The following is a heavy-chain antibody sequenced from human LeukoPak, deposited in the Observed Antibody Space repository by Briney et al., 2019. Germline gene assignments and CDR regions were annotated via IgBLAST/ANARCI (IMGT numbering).Heavy chain of an antibody. CDR2: ISDSGGST. V-gene: IGHV3-23*01. Sequence: GGSLRLSCAASRFTFSSYAMTWVRQAPGKGLEWVSAISDSGGSTYYADSVKGRLTISRDNSKNTLYLQMNSLRAEDTALYYCAKVFQYYYYGMDVWGQGTTVTVSS. CDR1: RFTFSSYA. CDR3: AKVFQYYYYGMDV. J-gene: IGHJ6*02.